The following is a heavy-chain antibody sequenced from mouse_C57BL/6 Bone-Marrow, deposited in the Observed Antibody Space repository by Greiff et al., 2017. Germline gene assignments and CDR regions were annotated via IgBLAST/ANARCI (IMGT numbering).Heavy chain of an antibody. CDR1: GYTFTSYG. Sequence: VKVVESGAELARPGASVKLSCKASGYTFTSYGISWVKQRTGQGLEWIGEIYPRSGNTYYNEKFKGKATLTADKSSSTAYMELRSLTSEDSAVYFCARGGITTGFDYWGQGTTLTVSS. CDR3: ARGGITTGFDY. CDR2: IYPRSGNT. D-gene: IGHD1-1*01. J-gene: IGHJ2*01. V-gene: IGHV1-81*01.